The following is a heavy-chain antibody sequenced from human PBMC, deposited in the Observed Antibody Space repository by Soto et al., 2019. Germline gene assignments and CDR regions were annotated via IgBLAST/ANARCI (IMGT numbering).Heavy chain of an antibody. CDR2: MNPNTGNS. CDR1: GYTFTSYD. D-gene: IGHD3-10*01. CDR3: ARGALWFGELLSNYYYYYGMDV. V-gene: IGHV1-8*01. Sequence: ASVKVSCKASGYTFTSYDIYWVRQATGQGLEWMGWMNPNTGNSGYAQKFQGRVTMTSDTSISTAHMELSSLRSEDTAVYYCARGALWFGELLSNYYYYYGMDVWGQGTTVTVSS. J-gene: IGHJ6*02.